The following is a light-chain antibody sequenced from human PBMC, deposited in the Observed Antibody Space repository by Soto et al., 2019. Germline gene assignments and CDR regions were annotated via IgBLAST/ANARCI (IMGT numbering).Light chain of an antibody. CDR1: SSDVGGYDY. J-gene: IGLJ3*02. Sequence: QSALTQPASVSGSPGQSITISCTGTSSDVGGYDYVSWFQQYPGKAPSLMIYDVYRRPSGVSYRFSGSKSGNTASLTISGLQAEDEADYYCSSYTTTSTVVFGGGTKVTVL. CDR3: SSYTTTSTVV. V-gene: IGLV2-14*03. CDR2: DVY.